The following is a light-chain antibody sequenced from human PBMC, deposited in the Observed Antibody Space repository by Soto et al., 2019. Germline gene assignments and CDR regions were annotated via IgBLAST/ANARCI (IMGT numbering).Light chain of an antibody. J-gene: IGLJ1*01. CDR3: AAWDASLNGYV. CDR2: INN. CDR1: SSNIGSKT. Sequence: QSVLTQPPSASGTPGQKVTISCSGSSSNIGSKTVNWYQQLPGTAPKLLIFINNQRPSRVPDRFSGSKSGTSASLAISGLQSDDEADYYCAAWDASLNGYVFGPGTKSPS. V-gene: IGLV1-44*01.